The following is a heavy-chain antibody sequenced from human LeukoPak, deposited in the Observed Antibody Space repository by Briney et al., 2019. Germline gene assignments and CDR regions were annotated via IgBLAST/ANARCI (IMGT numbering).Heavy chain of an antibody. Sequence: ASVKVSCKASGYTFTSYGISWVRQAPGQGLEWMGWISAYNGNTNYAQKLQGRVTMTTDTSTSTAYMELRSLRSDDTAVYYCARDGLYGDYYYYYGMDVWGQGTTVTVSS. D-gene: IGHD4-17*01. J-gene: IGHJ6*02. CDR1: GYTFTSYG. CDR2: ISAYNGNT. V-gene: IGHV1-18*01. CDR3: ARDGLYGDYYYYYGMDV.